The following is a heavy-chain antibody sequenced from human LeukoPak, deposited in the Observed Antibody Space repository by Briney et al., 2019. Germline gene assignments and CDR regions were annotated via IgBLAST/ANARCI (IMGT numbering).Heavy chain of an antibody. Sequence: GSLRLSCAASGFTFNDFAMTWVRQAPGKGLEWVSTIADAGTYYADSVKGRFIISRDNSKNMLYLQLNSLRADDTAMYYCARNLGPFDVRGHGTMVTVSS. J-gene: IGHJ3*01. V-gene: IGHV3-23*01. CDR3: ARNLGPFDV. CDR2: IADAGT. CDR1: GFTFNDFA. D-gene: IGHD3-16*01.